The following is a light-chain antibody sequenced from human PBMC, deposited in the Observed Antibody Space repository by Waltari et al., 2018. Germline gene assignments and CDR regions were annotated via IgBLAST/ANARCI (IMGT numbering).Light chain of an antibody. J-gene: IGKJ4*01. CDR1: QSISSW. CDR3: QQYDDYIPLT. Sequence: IQLTQSPSTASASVGDRVTITCRASQSISSWLAWYQQKPGKAPNLLISKASNLQSGVPSRFSGSGSGTEFTLTISSLQPDDFATYYCQQYDDYIPLTFGGGTTVESK. CDR2: KAS. V-gene: IGKV1-5*03.